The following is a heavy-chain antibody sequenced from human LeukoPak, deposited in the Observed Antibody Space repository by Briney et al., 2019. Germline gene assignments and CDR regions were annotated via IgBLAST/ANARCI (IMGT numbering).Heavy chain of an antibody. V-gene: IGHV4-59*12. Sequence: SETLSLTCTVSGGSISGNYWSWIRQPPGEGLEWIGYIYHTGHTHYNPSLKSRVTMSMDTSKNQFSLKLSSVTAADTAVYYCARGARYCSSTSCYTRPYYFDYWGQGTLVTVSS. D-gene: IGHD2-2*02. CDR1: GGSISGNY. CDR2: IYHTGHT. CDR3: ARGARYCSSTSCYTRPYYFDY. J-gene: IGHJ4*02.